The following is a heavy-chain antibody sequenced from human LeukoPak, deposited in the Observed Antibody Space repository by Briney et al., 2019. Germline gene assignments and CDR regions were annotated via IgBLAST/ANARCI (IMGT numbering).Heavy chain of an antibody. D-gene: IGHD3-22*01. CDR2: INPNSGGT. Sequence: ASVKVSCKASGYTFTGYYMHWVRQAPGQGLEWMGWINPNSGGTNYAQKFQGRVTMTRDTSIRTAYMELSRLRSDDTAVYYCARTRSGYYPMDPWGQGTLVTVSS. CDR3: ARTRSGYYPMDP. CDR1: GYTFTGYY. J-gene: IGHJ5*02. V-gene: IGHV1-2*02.